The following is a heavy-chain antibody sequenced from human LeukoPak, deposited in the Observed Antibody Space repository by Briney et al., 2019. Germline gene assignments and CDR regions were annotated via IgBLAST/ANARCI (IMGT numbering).Heavy chain of an antibody. V-gene: IGHV3-7*01. CDR2: IKPDGGDK. Sequence: GGSLRLSCAASGFTFSTYWMAWVRQAPGKGLEWVATIKPDGGDKYYVDSVKGRFTISRDNARNSLFLQMNSLRAEDTAVYYCARDRSTVAGINYWGQGTLVTVSS. J-gene: IGHJ4*02. D-gene: IGHD6-19*01. CDR1: GFTFSTYW. CDR3: ARDRSTVAGINY.